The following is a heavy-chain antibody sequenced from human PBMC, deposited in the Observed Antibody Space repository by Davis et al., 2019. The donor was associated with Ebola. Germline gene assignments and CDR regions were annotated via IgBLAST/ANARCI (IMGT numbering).Heavy chain of an antibody. J-gene: IGHJ2*01. CDR3: ARPAGDGAYWYFDL. Sequence: MPSETLSLTCTVSGYSISSGYYWSWIRQPPGKGLEWIGYIYYSGSTNYNPSLKSRVTISVDTSKNQFSLKLSSVTAADTAVYYCARPAGDGAYWYFDLWGRGTLVTVSS. CDR1: GYSISSGYY. V-gene: IGHV4-38-2*02. D-gene: IGHD7-27*01. CDR2: IYYSGST.